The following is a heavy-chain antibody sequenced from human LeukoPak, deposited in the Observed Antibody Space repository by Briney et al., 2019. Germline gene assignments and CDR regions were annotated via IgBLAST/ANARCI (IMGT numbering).Heavy chain of an antibody. CDR3: AKSNSGWYYYYGMDV. Sequence: GASLRLSCAASGFTFSSYAMSWVRQAPRKGLEWVSAISGSGGSTYYADSVKGRFTISRDNSKNTLYLQMNSLRAEDTAVYYCAKSNSGWYYYYGMDVWGQGTTVTVSS. D-gene: IGHD6-19*01. CDR1: GFTFSSYA. J-gene: IGHJ6*02. CDR2: ISGSGGST. V-gene: IGHV3-23*01.